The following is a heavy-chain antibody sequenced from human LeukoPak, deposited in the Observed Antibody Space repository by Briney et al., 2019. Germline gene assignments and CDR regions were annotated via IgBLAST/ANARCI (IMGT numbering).Heavy chain of an antibody. J-gene: IGHJ6*03. CDR2: IYYSGST. V-gene: IGHV4-59*08. CDR1: GGSISSYY. D-gene: IGHD3-10*01. Sequence: PSETLSLTCTVSGGSISSYYWSWIRQPPGKGLEWIGYIYYSGSTNYNPSLKSRVTISVDTSKNQFSLKLSSVTAADTAVYYCARARVVRGVPDYYYYMDVWGKGTTVTVSS. CDR3: ARARVVRGVPDYYYYMDV.